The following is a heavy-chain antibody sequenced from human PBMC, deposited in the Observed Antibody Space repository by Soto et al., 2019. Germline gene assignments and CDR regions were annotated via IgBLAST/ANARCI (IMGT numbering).Heavy chain of an antibody. V-gene: IGHV1-3*01. D-gene: IGHD3-3*01. Sequence: QVQLVQSGAEVKKPGASVKVSCKASGYTFTSYAMHWVRQAPGQRLEWMGWINAGNGNTRYSQKFQGRVNITRETSASTDYMELSSLRSEDTAVYYCARDRTIFGVVIPFVYWCQGTLVTVSS. J-gene: IGHJ4*02. CDR3: ARDRTIFGVVIPFVY. CDR1: GYTFTSYA. CDR2: INAGNGNT.